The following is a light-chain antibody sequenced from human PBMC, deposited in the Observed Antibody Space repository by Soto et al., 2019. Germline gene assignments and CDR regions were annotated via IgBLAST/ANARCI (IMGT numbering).Light chain of an antibody. CDR1: QSVRTN. J-gene: IGKJ1*01. CDR3: QQYNDNWPT. Sequence: EILMTQSPDTLSVSPGETVTLSCRASQSVRTNLAWYQHTPGQSPRLLIYGASNRATGFPARFSGRGSGTEFTLTISSLQSGDFGVYYCQQYNDNWPTFGQGTKVEIK. V-gene: IGKV3-15*01. CDR2: GAS.